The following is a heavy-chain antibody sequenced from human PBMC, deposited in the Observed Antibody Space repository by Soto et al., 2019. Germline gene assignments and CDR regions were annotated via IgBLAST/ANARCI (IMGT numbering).Heavy chain of an antibody. CDR2: INAYNGNT. D-gene: IGHD3-3*01. CDR3: ARQGYDLWSGYKRTGYYYYMDV. V-gene: IGHV1-18*01. CDR1: GYTFTSYG. J-gene: IGHJ6*03. Sequence: QVQLVQSGAEVKKPGASVKVSCKASGYTFTSYGISWVRQAPGQGLEWVGWINAYNGNTDYAQKLQGRVTMTTDTSTSTAYMELRSLRSDDTAVYYCARQGYDLWSGYKRTGYYYYMDVWGKGTTVTVSS.